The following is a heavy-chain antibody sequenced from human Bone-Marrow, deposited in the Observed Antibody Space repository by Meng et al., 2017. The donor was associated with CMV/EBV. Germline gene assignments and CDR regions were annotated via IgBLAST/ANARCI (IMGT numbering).Heavy chain of an antibody. CDR2: IIPILGIA. CDR3: ARHGVGWFAP. V-gene: IGHV1-69*10. CDR1: GGTFSSYA. Sequence: SVKVSCKASGGTFSSYAISWVRQAPGQGLEWMGGIIPILGIANYAQKFQGRVTITADKSTSTAYMELSSLKASDTAMYYCARHGVGWFAPWGQGTLVTVYS. J-gene: IGHJ5*02. D-gene: IGHD3-10*01.